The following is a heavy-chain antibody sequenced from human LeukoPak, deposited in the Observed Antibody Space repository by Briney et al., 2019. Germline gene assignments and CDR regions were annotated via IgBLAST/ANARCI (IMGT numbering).Heavy chain of an antibody. V-gene: IGHV3-53*01. Sequence: GGSLRLSCAGSGFTLSSNYMSWVRQAPGEGLGWGSLIYSGGNTYYADSVKGRFTISRDNSKNTVYLQMNSLRVEDTAVYYCAPETGSSALSFDYWGQGTLVTASS. CDR2: IYSGGNT. CDR3: APETGSSALSFDY. D-gene: IGHD3-10*01. J-gene: IGHJ4*02. CDR1: GFTLSSNY.